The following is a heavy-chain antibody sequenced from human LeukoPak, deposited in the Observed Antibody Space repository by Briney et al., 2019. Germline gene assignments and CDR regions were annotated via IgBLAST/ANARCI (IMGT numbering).Heavy chain of an antibody. CDR2: IYYSGST. Sequence: PSETLSLTCTVSGGSISSYYWSWIRQPPGKGLEWIGYIYYSGSTYYNPSLKSRVTISVDTSKNQFSLELNSVIAADTAVYYCARQVATKGEWAFDIWGQGTLVTVSS. J-gene: IGHJ3*02. V-gene: IGHV4-59*08. CDR3: ARQVATKGEWAFDI. D-gene: IGHD5-12*01. CDR1: GGSISSYY.